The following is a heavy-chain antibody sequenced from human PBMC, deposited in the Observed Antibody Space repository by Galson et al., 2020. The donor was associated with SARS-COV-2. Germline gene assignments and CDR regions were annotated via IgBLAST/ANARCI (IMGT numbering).Heavy chain of an antibody. V-gene: IGHV3-7*01. CDR3: ASDHFYTDV. Sequence: GGSLRLSCAASGFNFSIYWMAWVRQAPGKGLEWVANITPDGSQKDYVDSVRGRFTISRDNAKNAFYLQMNSLRGEDTAVYYCASDHFYTDVWGKGTTVTISS. CDR2: ITPDGSQK. J-gene: IGHJ6*03. CDR1: GFNFSIYW.